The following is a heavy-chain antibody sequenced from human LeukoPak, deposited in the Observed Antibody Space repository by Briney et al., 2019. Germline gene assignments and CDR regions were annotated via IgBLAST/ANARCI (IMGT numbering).Heavy chain of an antibody. CDR3: ARDGTPGWNTLGNRWFDP. J-gene: IGHJ5*02. Sequence: ASVKVSCKGSGYTFTGYFLHWVRQAPGQGLEWMGRINPNSGGTDYAQKFQGRVTMTRDTSTSTVYMELSSLRSEDTAVYYCARDGTPGWNTLGNRWFDPWGQGTLVTVSS. CDR1: GYTFTGYF. V-gene: IGHV1-2*06. CDR2: INPNSGGT. D-gene: IGHD1/OR15-1a*01.